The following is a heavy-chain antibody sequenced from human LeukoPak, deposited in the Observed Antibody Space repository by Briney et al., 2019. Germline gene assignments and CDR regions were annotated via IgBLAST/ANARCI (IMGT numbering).Heavy chain of an antibody. Sequence: ASVKVSCKASGGTFGSYSISWVRQAPGQGLEWMGCINPNSGGTNYAQKFQDRVTMTRDTSISTAYMELSRLRSDDTAVYYCARAGKIMITMVRGALASSDGFDIWGQGKMVTVSS. CDR1: GGTFGSYS. V-gene: IGHV1-2*02. CDR3: ARAGKIMITMVRGALASSDGFDI. D-gene: IGHD3-10*01. J-gene: IGHJ3*02. CDR2: INPNSGGT.